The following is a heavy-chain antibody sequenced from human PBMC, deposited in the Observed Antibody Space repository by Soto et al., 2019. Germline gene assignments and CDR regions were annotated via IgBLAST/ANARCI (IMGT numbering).Heavy chain of an antibody. J-gene: IGHJ4*02. CDR3: TKGGIPRRYNIPKVDFDY. CDR2: ISGSGATT. V-gene: IGHV3-23*01. D-gene: IGHD1-1*01. CDR1: GFIFSNYA. Sequence: GSLRLSCAASGFIFSNYAMSWVRQAPGRGLEWVSAISGSGATTYYPDSVKGRFTISRDNSKNTLYLQMNNLRADDTAVYYCTKGGIPRRYNIPKVDFDYWGRGSLVTVSS.